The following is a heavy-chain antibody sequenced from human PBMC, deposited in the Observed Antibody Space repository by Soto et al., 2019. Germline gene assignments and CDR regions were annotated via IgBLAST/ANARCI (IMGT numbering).Heavy chain of an antibody. J-gene: IGHJ4*02. CDR1: GCSISTSNYY. D-gene: IGHD6-13*01. CDR2: IYYRGDT. CDR3: ASLQVPGNFDY. V-gene: IGHV4-39*01. Sequence: QLQLQESGPGLVKPSETLSLTCNVSGCSISTSNYYWAWVRQAPVKGLEWIANIYYRGDTYYHPSLRTRLTVYVDTSKNQFSLRLTSLTAADTAMYFCASLQVPGNFDYWGQGTLVTVSS.